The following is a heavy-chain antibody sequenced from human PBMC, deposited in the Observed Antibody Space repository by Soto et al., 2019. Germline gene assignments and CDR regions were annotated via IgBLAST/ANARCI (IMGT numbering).Heavy chain of an antibody. CDR1: GGSISSSSYY. CDR2: IYYSGST. Sequence: SETLSLTCTVSGGSISSSSYYWGWIRQPQGKGLEWIGSIYYSGSTYYDPSLKSRVTISVDTSKNQFSLKLSSVTAADTAVYYCARNYGGNFDPWGQGTLVTVSS. CDR3: ARNYGGNFDP. D-gene: IGHD4-17*01. J-gene: IGHJ5*02. V-gene: IGHV4-39*01.